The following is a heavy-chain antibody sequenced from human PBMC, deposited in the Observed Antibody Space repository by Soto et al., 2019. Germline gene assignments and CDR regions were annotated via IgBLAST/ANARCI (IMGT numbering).Heavy chain of an antibody. Sequence: SETLALTCAVSGGSLSGYYWTWIRRPPGKGLEWIGEIHHSGSINYNSSLKSRVTISADTSKNQFFLKLSSVTAADTAVYYCSRGGDAYKAGNYWGQGTLVTVS. CDR2: IHHSGSI. D-gene: IGHD1-1*01. CDR3: SRGGDAYKAGNY. CDR1: GGSLSGYY. V-gene: IGHV4-34*01. J-gene: IGHJ4*02.